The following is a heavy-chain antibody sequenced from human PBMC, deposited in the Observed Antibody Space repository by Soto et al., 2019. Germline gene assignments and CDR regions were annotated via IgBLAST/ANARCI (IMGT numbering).Heavy chain of an antibody. V-gene: IGHV3-23*01. CDR3: AKDPGYTYGHGLDV. D-gene: IGHD5-18*01. Sequence: EVQLLESGGDLVQPGGSLRLSCAPSGFTFSTYAMNWVRQAPGKGLEWVSGISGNGDKTYYADSVKGRFTISRDNSEKMLYLQMNTLRAEDTAVYYCAKDPGYTYGHGLDVWGQGTTVTVSS. CDR2: ISGNGDKT. CDR1: GFTFSTYA. J-gene: IGHJ6*02.